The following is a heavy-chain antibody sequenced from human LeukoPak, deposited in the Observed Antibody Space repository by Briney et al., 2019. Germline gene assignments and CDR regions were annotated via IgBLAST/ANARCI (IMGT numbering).Heavy chain of an antibody. D-gene: IGHD6-19*01. CDR3: ARDGGIAVAGTFDY. CDR1: GFTFSSYA. V-gene: IGHV3-30-3*01. J-gene: IGHJ4*02. Sequence: GRSLRLSCAASGFTFSSYAMQWVRRAPGKGLEWVAVISYDGSKKYYADSVKGRFTISRDNSKNTLYLQMNSLRAEDTAVYYCARDGGIAVAGTFDYWGQGTLVTVSS. CDR2: ISYDGSKK.